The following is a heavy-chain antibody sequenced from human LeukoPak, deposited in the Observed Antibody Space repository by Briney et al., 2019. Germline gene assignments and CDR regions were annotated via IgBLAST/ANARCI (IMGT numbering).Heavy chain of an antibody. CDR3: ARHLRLWQNWFDP. J-gene: IGHJ5*02. CDR2: IYPGDSDT. CDR1: GYSFTNYW. V-gene: IGHV5-51*01. D-gene: IGHD5-18*01. Sequence: GESLKSSCKGSGYSFTNYWIGWVRQMPGKGPEWVGIIYPGDSDTRYSPSFQGQVTISADKSISTAYLQWSSLKASDTTMYYCARHLRLWQNWFDPWGQGTLVTVSS.